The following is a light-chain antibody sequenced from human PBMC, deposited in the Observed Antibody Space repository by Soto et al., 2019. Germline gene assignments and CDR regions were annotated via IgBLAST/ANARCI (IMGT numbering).Light chain of an antibody. CDR3: QKFTSAPFT. V-gene: IGKV1-27*01. J-gene: IGKJ4*01. CDR2: AAS. CDR1: QGISNH. Sequence: DIQMTQSPSSLSASVGDRVTITCRASQGISNHLAWYQQKPGKLPTLLIYAASILQSGVPSRFSGSGSGTDFTLTISSLQPEDVAIYYCQKFTSAPFTFGGGTKVDIK.